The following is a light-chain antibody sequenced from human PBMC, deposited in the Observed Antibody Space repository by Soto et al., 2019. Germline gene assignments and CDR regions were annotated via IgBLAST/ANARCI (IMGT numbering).Light chain of an antibody. CDR1: SSDVGSYNR. Sequence: QSALTQPPSVSGSPGQSVTIPCTGTSSDVGSYNRVSWSQQPPGTAPKLMIYEVSNRPSGVPDRFSGSKSGNTASLTISGLQAEDEADYYCSSYTSSSTYVFGTGTQLTVL. V-gene: IGLV2-18*02. J-gene: IGLJ1*01. CDR3: SSYTSSSTYV. CDR2: EVS.